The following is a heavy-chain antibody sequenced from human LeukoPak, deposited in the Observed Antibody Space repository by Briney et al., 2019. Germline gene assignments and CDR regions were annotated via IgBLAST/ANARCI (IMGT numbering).Heavy chain of an antibody. D-gene: IGHD3-22*01. V-gene: IGHV4-59*01. CDR2: MYYSGST. Sequence: PSETLSLTCTVSGGSISSYYWSWIRQPPGKGLEWIGYMYYSGSTNYNPSLKSRDTISVDTSKNQFSLKLNSVTAADTAVYYCARGVRRPLNVGVTYFDYWGQGTLVTVSS. CDR3: ARGVRRPLNVGVTYFDY. J-gene: IGHJ4*02. CDR1: GGSISSYY.